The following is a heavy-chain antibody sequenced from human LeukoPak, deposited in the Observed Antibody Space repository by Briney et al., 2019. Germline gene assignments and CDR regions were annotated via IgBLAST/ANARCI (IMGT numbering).Heavy chain of an antibody. CDR3: ARGDPYYHGSGSYSPYYFDY. D-gene: IGHD3-10*01. CDR2: INHSGST. J-gene: IGHJ4*02. V-gene: IGHV4-34*01. CDR1: GGSLSGYY. Sequence: SETLSLTCAVYGGSLSGYYWSLIRQPPGKGLEWIGEINHSGSTNYNPSLKSRVTISINTYKNQFSLKLSSVTAADTAVYYCARGDPYYHGSGSYSPYYFDYWGQGSLVSVSS.